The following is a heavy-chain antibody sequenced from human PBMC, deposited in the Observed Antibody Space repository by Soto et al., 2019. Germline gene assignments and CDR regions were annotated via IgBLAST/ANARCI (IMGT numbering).Heavy chain of an antibody. CDR1: DGSISSYC. J-gene: IGHJ6*02. D-gene: IGHD6-13*01. CDR2: IYYSGST. V-gene: IGHV4-59*08. Sequence: SEPMSLTCTVADGSISSYCWSWIRKHPGKGLEWIGSIYYSGSTYYNPSLKSRVTISVDTSKNQFSLKLSSVTAADTAVYYCASQQLVHYYYGMDVWGQGTTVTV. CDR3: ASQQLVHYYYGMDV.